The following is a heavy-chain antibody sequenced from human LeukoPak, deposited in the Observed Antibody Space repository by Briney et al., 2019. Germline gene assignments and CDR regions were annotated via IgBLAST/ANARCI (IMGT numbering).Heavy chain of an antibody. CDR1: GFTFSSYA. CDR2: IGGSGGST. J-gene: IGHJ4*02. Sequence: GASLRLSCAASGFTFSSYAMSWVRQAPGKGLEWVSAIGGSGGSTYYADSVKGRFTISRDNSKNTLYLQMNSLRAEDTAVYYCAKDLAALLYSSSGDYWGQGTLVTVSS. D-gene: IGHD6-6*01. CDR3: AKDLAALLYSSSGDY. V-gene: IGHV3-23*01.